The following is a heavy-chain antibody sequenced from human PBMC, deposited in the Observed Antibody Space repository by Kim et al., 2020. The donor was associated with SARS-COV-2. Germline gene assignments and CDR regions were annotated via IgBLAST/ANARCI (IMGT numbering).Heavy chain of an antibody. CDR2: ST. D-gene: IGHD5-12*01. CDR3: ASSGYDRDY. J-gene: IGHJ4*02. Sequence: STSYTTSLKSRVTISVETSKNQFSLKLSSVTAADTAVYYCASSGYDRDYWGQGTLVTVSS. V-gene: IGHV4-39*07.